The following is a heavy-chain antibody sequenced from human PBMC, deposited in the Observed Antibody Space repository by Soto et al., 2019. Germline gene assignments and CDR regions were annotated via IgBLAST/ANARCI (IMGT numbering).Heavy chain of an antibody. V-gene: IGHV4-59*01. CDR3: EAGEGSSGNLAPYNYDF. Sequence: ASETLSLSCTVSGGSMRNYCRTWIRQPPGKGLEWIGYIHYSGTTSFFPSYNPSLRSRVTISEDTSKNQFSLKLLSVTTADTAVYFCEAGEGSSGNLAPYNYDFCRHETLLTVSS. CDR1: GGSMRNYC. D-gene: IGHD6-13*01. CDR2: IHYSGTT. J-gene: IGHJ4*03.